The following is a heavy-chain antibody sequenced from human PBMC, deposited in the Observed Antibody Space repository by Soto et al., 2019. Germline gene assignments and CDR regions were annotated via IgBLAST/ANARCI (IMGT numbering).Heavy chain of an antibody. J-gene: IGHJ5*02. V-gene: IGHV2-70*12. CDR3: AHSPYSSSWYPNWFDP. D-gene: IGHD6-13*01. CDR2: IDWDDNK. CDR1: GFSLSTSGMC. Sequence: SGPTMVNPTQTLTLTCTFSGFSLSTSGMCVSWIRQPPGKALEWLARIDWDDNKYYSTSLKSRLTITKDTSKNQVVLTMTNMDPVDTATYYCAHSPYSSSWYPNWFDPWGQGTLVTVSS.